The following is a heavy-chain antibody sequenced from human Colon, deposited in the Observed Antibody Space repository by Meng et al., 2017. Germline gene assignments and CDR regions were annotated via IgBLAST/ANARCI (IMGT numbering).Heavy chain of an antibody. V-gene: IGHV3-23*01. Sequence: EVQLLESGGGLVQPGGSLRLSCAASGFTFSRDSITWVRQAPGKGLEWVSAISDGGIDTFYADSVKGRFTISRDNSRNALYLQVDSLRVEDTALYYCARRIEAVGIRCFDLWGRGTLVTVSS. CDR3: ARRIEAVGIRCFDL. D-gene: IGHD6-13*01. CDR2: ISDGGIDT. CDR1: GFTFSRDS. J-gene: IGHJ2*01.